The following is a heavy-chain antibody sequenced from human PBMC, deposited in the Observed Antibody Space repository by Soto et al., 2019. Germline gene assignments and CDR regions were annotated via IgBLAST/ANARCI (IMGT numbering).Heavy chain of an antibody. Sequence: QVQLVESGGGVVQPGRSLRLSCAASGFTFSSYAMHWVRQAPGKGLEWVAVISYDGSNKYYADSVKGRFTISRDNSKNALYLQMNSLRAEDTAVYYCARDKSIAVATFDYWGQGTLVTVSS. CDR2: ISYDGSNK. V-gene: IGHV3-30-3*01. CDR3: ARDKSIAVATFDY. CDR1: GFTFSSYA. D-gene: IGHD6-19*01. J-gene: IGHJ4*02.